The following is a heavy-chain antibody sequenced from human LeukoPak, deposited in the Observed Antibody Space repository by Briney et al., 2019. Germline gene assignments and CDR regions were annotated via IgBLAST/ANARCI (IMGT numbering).Heavy chain of an antibody. Sequence: SETLSLTCTVSGGSISSSSYYWGWIRQPPGKGLEWIGSIYYSGSTYYNPSLKSRVTISVDTSKNQFSLRLSSVTAADTAVYYCARDIVVVDNNWFDPWGQGTLVTVSS. V-gene: IGHV4-39*07. CDR3: ARDIVVVDNNWFDP. CDR2: IYYSGST. CDR1: GGSISSSSYY. J-gene: IGHJ5*02. D-gene: IGHD2-15*01.